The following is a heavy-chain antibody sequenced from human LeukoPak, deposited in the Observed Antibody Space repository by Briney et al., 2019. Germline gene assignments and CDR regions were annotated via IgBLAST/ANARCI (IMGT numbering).Heavy chain of an antibody. CDR3: ARGVYDSSGYPFDY. Sequence: SETLSFTCAVYGGSFSGYYWSWIRQPPGKGLEWIGEINHSGSTNYNPSLKSRVTMSVDTSKNQFSLKLSSVTAADTAVYYCARGVYDSSGYPFDYWGQGTLVTVSS. V-gene: IGHV4-34*01. D-gene: IGHD3-22*01. J-gene: IGHJ4*02. CDR1: GGSFSGYY. CDR2: INHSGST.